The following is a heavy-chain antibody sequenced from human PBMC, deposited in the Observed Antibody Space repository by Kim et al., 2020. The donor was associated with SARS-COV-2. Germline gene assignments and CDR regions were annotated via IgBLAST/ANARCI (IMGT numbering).Heavy chain of an antibody. CDR2: ISSGSSYI. V-gene: IGHV3-21*01. J-gene: IGHJ4*02. Sequence: GGSLRLSCAASGLTFSTYTMDWVRQAPGKGLEWVSSISSGSSYIYYADSVKGRFTISRENAKNSLSLQMNSLRAEDTAVYYCARGGGSFDYWGQGTLVTVSS. CDR3: ARGGGSFDY. D-gene: IGHD2-15*01. CDR1: GLTFSTYT.